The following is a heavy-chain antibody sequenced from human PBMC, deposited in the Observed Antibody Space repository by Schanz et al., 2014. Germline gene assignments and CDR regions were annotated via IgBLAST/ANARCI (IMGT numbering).Heavy chain of an antibody. CDR2: ITGASDHI. CDR3: AKKVPAYNPFDS. CDR1: GFSLDIFA. V-gene: IGHV3-23*01. D-gene: IGHD1-1*01. J-gene: IGHJ4*02. Sequence: EVHLLESGGGLVEPGGSLRLSCATSGFSLDIFAVSWVRQAPGKGLEWVSGITGASDHIDYAESVKGRFTISRDNSKNTLYLQMDSLRAEDTAVYFCAKKVPAYNPFDSWGQGTLVTVSS.